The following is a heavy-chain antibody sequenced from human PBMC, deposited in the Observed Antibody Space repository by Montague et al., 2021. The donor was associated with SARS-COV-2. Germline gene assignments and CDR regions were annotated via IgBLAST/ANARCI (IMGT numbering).Heavy chain of an antibody. Sequence: TLSLTCTVSGDSISGGPYYWTWIRQPAGKGLEWIGRIFTRGSTLHNPSLSSRVTISVDTSKNQFSLTLSSVTAADTAIYYCTREVLAAMRPWFDPWGQGTLVTVSS. J-gene: IGHJ5*02. CDR2: IFTRGST. CDR1: GDSISGGPYY. D-gene: IGHD2-2*01. CDR3: TREVLAAMRPWFDP. V-gene: IGHV4-61*02.